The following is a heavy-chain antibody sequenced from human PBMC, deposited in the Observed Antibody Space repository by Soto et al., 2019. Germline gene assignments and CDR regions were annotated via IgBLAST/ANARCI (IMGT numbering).Heavy chain of an antibody. Sequence: ASVKVSCKASGYTFTSYGINWVRQAAGQGPEWMGSVTPRNGDTAFAQKYQGRVTVTSNTSMSTVCMELSNLRSDDTAVYYCARGGSYWARRHYFDSWGQGTLVTVSS. J-gene: IGHJ4*02. CDR1: GYTFTSYG. CDR2: VTPRNGDT. D-gene: IGHD2-8*02. CDR3: ARGGSYWARRHYFDS. V-gene: IGHV1-8*02.